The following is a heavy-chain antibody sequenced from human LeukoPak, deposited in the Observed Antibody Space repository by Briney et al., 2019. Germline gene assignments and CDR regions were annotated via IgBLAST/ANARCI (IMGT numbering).Heavy chain of an antibody. V-gene: IGHV4-59*08. Sequence: PSQTLSLTCIVSGGSISSYYWSWIRQPPGKGLEWIGYIYYSGSTNYNPSLKSRVTISVDTSKNQFSLKLSSVTAADTAVYYCARLRDSSSWYGYFDYWGQGTLVTVSS. CDR1: GGSISSYY. CDR2: IYYSGST. J-gene: IGHJ4*02. D-gene: IGHD6-13*01. CDR3: ARLRDSSSWYGYFDY.